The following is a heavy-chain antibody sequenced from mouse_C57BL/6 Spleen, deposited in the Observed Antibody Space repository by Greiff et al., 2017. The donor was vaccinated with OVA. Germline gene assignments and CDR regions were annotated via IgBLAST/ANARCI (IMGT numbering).Heavy chain of an antibody. CDR2: IDPSDSYT. J-gene: IGHJ4*01. CDR3: ARRRHEAMDY. V-gene: IGHV1-50*01. CDR1: GYTFTSYW. Sequence: VQLQQPGAELVKPGASVKLSCKASGYTFTSYWMQWVKQRPGQGLEWIGEIDPSDSYTNYNQKFKGKATLTVDTSSSTAYMQLSSLTSEDSTVCYCARRRHEAMDYWGQGTSVTVSS.